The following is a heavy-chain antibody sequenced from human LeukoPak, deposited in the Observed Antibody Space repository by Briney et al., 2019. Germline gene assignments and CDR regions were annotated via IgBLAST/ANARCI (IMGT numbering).Heavy chain of an antibody. V-gene: IGHV3-21*01. D-gene: IGHD3-9*01. CDR3: ARVGYYDTLTGPTIDYYFEY. CDR2: ISSSSNYI. Sequence: GGSLRLSCAASGFTFSSFSMNWVRQAPGKGLEWVSSISSSSNYIYYADSVKGRFTISRDNAKNSLFLQMNSLRAEDTAVYYCARVGYYDTLTGPTIDYYFEYWGQGTLVTVSS. J-gene: IGHJ4*02. CDR1: GFTFSSFS.